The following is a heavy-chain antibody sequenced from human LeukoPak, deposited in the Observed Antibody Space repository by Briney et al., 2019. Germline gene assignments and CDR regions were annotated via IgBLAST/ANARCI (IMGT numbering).Heavy chain of an antibody. V-gene: IGHV4-39*01. J-gene: IGHJ3*02. CDR2: IYYSGST. CDR3: ARQGGGGRAFDI. D-gene: IGHD1-26*01. CDR1: GGSISSSSYY. Sequence: SETLSLTCTVSGGSISSSSYYWGWIRQPPGKGLEWIGSIYYSGSTYYNPSLKSRVTIFVDTSKNQFSLKLTSVTAADTAVYYCARQGGGGRAFDIWGQGTMVTVAS.